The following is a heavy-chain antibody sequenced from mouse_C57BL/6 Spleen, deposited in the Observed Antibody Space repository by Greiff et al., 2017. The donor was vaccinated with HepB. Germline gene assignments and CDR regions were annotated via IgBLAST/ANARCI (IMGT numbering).Heavy chain of an antibody. CDR1: GYTFTSYW. CDR2: FNPNSGGT. CDR3: ARAPIGYWYFDV. Sequence: QVQLQQPGAELVKPGASVKLSCKASGYTFTSYWMHWVKQRPGRGLEWIGRFNPNSGGTKYNEKFKSKATLTVDKPSSTANMTLSSLTSEDSAVYYCARAPIGYWYFDVWGTGTTVTVSS. D-gene: IGHD2-14*01. J-gene: IGHJ1*03. V-gene: IGHV1-62-3*01.